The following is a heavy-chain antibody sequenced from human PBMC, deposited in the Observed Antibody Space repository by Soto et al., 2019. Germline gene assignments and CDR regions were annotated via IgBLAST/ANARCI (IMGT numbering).Heavy chain of an antibody. CDR2: INPSGGST. V-gene: IGHV1-46*01. J-gene: IGHJ5*02. CDR3: ASDYGSYYGWFDP. D-gene: IGHD1-26*01. Sequence: ASVKVSCKASGYTFTSYYMHWVRQAPGQGLEWMGIINPSGGSTSYAQKFQGRVTMTRDTSASTVYMELSSLRSEDTAVYYCASDYGSYYGWFDPWGQGTLVTVSS. CDR1: GYTFTSYY.